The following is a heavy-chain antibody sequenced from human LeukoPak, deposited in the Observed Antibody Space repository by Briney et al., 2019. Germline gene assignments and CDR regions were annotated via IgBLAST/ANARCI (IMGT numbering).Heavy chain of an antibody. CDR2: VTSSGRTP. CDR3: AKDRPNFYETSGAYYKLKGDF. D-gene: IGHD3-10*01. V-gene: IGHV3-23*01. J-gene: IGHJ4*02. CDR1: GFTFNTHA. Sequence: GGSLRLSCEASGFTFNTHAMSWVRQTPGKGLEWVASVTSSGRTPYYADSVAGRFIISRDNSKNTLWLQMNSLRGEDTAIYYCAKDRPNFYETSGAYYKLKGDFWGQGSLVTVSS.